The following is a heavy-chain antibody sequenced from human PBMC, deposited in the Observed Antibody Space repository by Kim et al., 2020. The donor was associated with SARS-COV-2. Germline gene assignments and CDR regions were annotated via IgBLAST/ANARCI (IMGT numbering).Heavy chain of an antibody. J-gene: IGHJ3*02. D-gene: IGHD6-13*01. CDR1: GFTFSSYW. Sequence: GGSLRLSCAASGFTFSSYWMHWVRQAPGKGLVWVSRINSDGSSTSYADSVKGRFTISRDNAKNTLYLQMNSLRAEDTAVYYCARVEWHSSPQLPGSRAFDIWGQGTMVTVSS. V-gene: IGHV3-74*01. CDR3: ARVEWHSSPQLPGSRAFDI. CDR2: INSDGSST.